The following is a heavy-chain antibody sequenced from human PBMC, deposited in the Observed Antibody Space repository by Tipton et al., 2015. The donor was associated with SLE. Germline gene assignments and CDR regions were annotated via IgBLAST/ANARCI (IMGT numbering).Heavy chain of an antibody. CDR1: GGSFSGYY. CDR3: ARERWSGYFDL. V-gene: IGHV4-34*01. CDR2: INHSGSA. J-gene: IGHJ2*01. Sequence: TLSLTCAVYGGSFSGYYWSWIRQPPGKGLEWIAEINHSGSANYNPSLRSRVTISVDTSKNQFSLKLSSVTAADTAVYYCARERWSGYFDLWGRGTLVTVSS. D-gene: IGHD2-15*01.